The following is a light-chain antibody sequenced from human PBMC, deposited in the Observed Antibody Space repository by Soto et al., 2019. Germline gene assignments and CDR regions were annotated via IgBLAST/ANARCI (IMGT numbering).Light chain of an antibody. J-gene: IGKJ1*01. CDR1: QSISSW. CDR2: DAS. Sequence: QLARSPSTLSASVGDRVTITCRASQSISSWLAWYQQKPGKAPKLLIYDASSLESGVPSRFSGSGSGTEFTLTISSLQPDDFATYYCQQYNSYSQFGQGTKVDIK. V-gene: IGKV1-5*01. CDR3: QQYNSYSQ.